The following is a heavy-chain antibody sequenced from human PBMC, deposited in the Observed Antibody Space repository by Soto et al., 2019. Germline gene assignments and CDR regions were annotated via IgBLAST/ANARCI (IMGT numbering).Heavy chain of an antibody. CDR3: ARDLRYCSSTSCYAE. CDR2: ISSSSSYI. D-gene: IGHD2-2*01. V-gene: IGHV3-21*01. J-gene: IGHJ4*02. Sequence: GSLRLSCAASGFTFSSYSMNWVRQAPGKGLEWVSSISSSSSYIYYADSVKGRFTISRDNAKNSLYLQMNSLRAEDTAVYYCARDLRYCSSTSCYAEWGQGTLVTVSS. CDR1: GFTFSSYS.